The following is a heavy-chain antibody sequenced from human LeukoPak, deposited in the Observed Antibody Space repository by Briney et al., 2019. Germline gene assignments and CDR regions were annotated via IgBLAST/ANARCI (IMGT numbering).Heavy chain of an antibody. Sequence: SETLSLTCAVSGGSFSRSNWWKWGRPPPGEGEGRGGEIYHTGTTNYNPSLKSRLTIFVDNSKNQFFMKLNAVTAADTAVYYCARFVTDVDADGALDPWGQGTLVTVSS. CDR2: IYHTGTT. J-gene: IGHJ5*02. CDR1: GGSFSRSNW. CDR3: ARFVTDVDADGALDP. D-gene: IGHD3-10*01. V-gene: IGHV4-4*02.